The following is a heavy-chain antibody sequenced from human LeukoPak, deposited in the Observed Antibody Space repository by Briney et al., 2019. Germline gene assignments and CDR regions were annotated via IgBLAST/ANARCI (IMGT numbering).Heavy chain of an antibody. CDR2: IYSSGST. CDR3: ARDGIDNHGSGDFYYHMDV. D-gene: IGHD3-10*01. V-gene: IGHV4-61*02. Sequence: PSETLSLTYTVSGGSISSGNYYWSWIRQPAGKGLEWIGRIYSSGSTNYNPSLKSRVTILLDTSKNQFSLRLSSVTAADTAVYYCARDGIDNHGSGDFYYHMDVWGKGTTVTISS. CDR1: GGSISSGNYY. J-gene: IGHJ6*03.